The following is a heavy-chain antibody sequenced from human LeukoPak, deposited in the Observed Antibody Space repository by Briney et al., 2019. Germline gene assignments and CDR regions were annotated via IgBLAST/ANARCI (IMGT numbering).Heavy chain of an antibody. D-gene: IGHD4-17*01. V-gene: IGHV4-59*01. J-gene: IGHJ4*02. CDR3: AGGNTVTSYFDY. CDR2: IYYSGST. CDR1: GGSISSYY. Sequence: SETLSLTCTVSGGSISSYYWSWIRQPPGKGLEWIGYIYYSGSTNYNPSLKSRVTISVDTSKNQFSLKLSSVTAADTAVYYCAGGNTVTSYFDYWGQGTLVTVSS.